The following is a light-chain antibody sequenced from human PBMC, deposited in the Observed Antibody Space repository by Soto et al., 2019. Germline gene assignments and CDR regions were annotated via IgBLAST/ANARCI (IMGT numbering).Light chain of an antibody. CDR1: QSPNNW. CDR2: DVS. V-gene: IGKV1-5*01. J-gene: IGKJ2*01. Sequence: DSQLTQYPSTLSASVGERVTITCRASQSPNNWMAWYQQKSGKAPKLLIYDVSTLASGVPSRFSGSVSGTECALTISSLQPDASATYYCQQYNRYPVTFGQGTKVEVK. CDR3: QQYNRYPVT.